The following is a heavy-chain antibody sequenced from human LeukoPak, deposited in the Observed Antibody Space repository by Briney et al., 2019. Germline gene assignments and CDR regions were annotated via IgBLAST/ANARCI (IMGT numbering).Heavy chain of an antibody. CDR1: GFTFDDYA. CDR2: ISGDGGST. D-gene: IGHD4-17*01. Sequence: GGSLRLSCAASGFTFDDYAMHWVRQAPGKGLEWVSLISGDGGSTFYAASVKGRFTMSRDNSKNSLYLQMNSLRTEDTAFYYCTKDPDSDNGGYASSSQDDFWGQGTLVTVSS. CDR3: TKDPDSDNGGYASSSQDDF. J-gene: IGHJ4*02. V-gene: IGHV3-43*02.